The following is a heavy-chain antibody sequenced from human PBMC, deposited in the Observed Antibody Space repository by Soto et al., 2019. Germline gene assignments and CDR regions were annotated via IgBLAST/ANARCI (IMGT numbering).Heavy chain of an antibody. D-gene: IGHD2-15*01. Sequence: EVQLVESGGGLVKPGGSLRLSCAASGFTFSNAWMNWVRQAPGKGLEWVGRIKSKTDGGTTDYAAPVKGRFTISRDDSKNTLYLQMNSLKTEDTAVYYCTTPSPDIVVVVAANYGMDVWGQGTTVTVSS. J-gene: IGHJ6*02. CDR2: IKSKTDGGTT. CDR3: TTPSPDIVVVVAANYGMDV. CDR1: GFTFSNAW. V-gene: IGHV3-15*07.